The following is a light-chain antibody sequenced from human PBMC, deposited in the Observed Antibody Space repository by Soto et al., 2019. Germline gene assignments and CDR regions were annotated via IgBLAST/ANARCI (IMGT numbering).Light chain of an antibody. Sequence: QSALTQPPSASGSPGQSVTISCTGTSSDVGKYDYVSWFQHHPGKAPKLMIYEVSNRPSGVSNRFSGSKSGNTASLTISGLQAGDEADYHCSSFSSTSTLYVFGTGTKVTVL. CDR2: EVS. V-gene: IGLV2-14*01. CDR1: SSDVGKYDY. CDR3: SSFSSTSTLYV. J-gene: IGLJ1*01.